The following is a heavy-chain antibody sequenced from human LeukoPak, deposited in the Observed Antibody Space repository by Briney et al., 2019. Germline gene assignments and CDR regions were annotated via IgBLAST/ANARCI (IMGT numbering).Heavy chain of an antibody. CDR3: ARVNIRSPAFDY. Sequence: NPSETLSLTCTVSGGSISSGGYYWSWIRQHPGKGLEWIGYIYYSGSTYYNPSLKSRVTISVDTSKNQFSLKLSSMTAADTAVYYCARVNIRSPAFDYWGQGTLVTVSS. J-gene: IGHJ4*02. D-gene: IGHD4-17*01. CDR1: GGSISSGGYY. CDR2: IYYSGST. V-gene: IGHV4-31*03.